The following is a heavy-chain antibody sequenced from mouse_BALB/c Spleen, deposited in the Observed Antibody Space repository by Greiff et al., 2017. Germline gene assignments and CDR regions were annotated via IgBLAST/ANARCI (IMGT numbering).Heavy chain of an antibody. CDR2: ISSGGST. V-gene: IGHV5-6-5*01. CDR1: GFTFSSYA. CDR3: ASADPYYAMDY. Sequence: DVMLVESGGGLVKPGGSLKLSCAASGFTFSSYAMSWVRQTPEKRLEWVASISSGGSTYYPDSVKGRFTISRDNARNILYLQMSSLRSEDTAMYYCASADPYYAMDYWGQGTSVTVSA. J-gene: IGHJ4*01.